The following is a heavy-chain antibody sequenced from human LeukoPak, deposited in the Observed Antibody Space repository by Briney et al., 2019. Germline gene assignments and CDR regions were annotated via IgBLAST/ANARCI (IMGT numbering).Heavy chain of an antibody. CDR1: GGSISSYY. V-gene: IGHV4-34*01. J-gene: IGHJ4*02. CDR2: INHSGST. CDR3: ARGAGYAIGY. Sequence: SETLSLTCTVSGGSISSYYWSWIRQPPGKGLEWIGEINHSGSTNYNPSLKSRVTISVDTSKNQFSLKLSSVTAADTAVYYCARGAGYAIGYWGQGTLVTVSS. D-gene: IGHD5-12*01.